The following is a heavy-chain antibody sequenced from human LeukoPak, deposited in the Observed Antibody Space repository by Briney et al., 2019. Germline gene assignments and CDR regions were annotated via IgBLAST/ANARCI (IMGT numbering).Heavy chain of an antibody. V-gene: IGHV3-7*03. CDR2: IKQDGSEK. CDR1: RFTFSSYW. J-gene: IGHJ4*02. CDR3: VRGFDWLRYSYFDY. Sequence: GGSLRLSCAASRFTFSSYWMSWVRQAPGKGLEWVANIKQDGSEKYYVDSVKGRFTISRDNAKNSLYLQMNSLRAEDTAVYYCVRGFDWLRYSYFDYWGQGTLVTVPS. D-gene: IGHD3-9*01.